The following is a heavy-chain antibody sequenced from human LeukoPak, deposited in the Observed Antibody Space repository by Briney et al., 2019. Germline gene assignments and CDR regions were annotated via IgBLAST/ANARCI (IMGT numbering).Heavy chain of an antibody. Sequence: PGGSLRLSCAASGFTFSSYEMNWVRQAPGKGLEWVSYISSSGSTIYYADSVKGRFTISRDNAKNSLYLQMNSLRAEDTAVYYCARQRIAAAGKAGNFDYWGQGTLVTVSS. D-gene: IGHD6-13*01. CDR3: ARQRIAAAGKAGNFDY. CDR2: ISSSGSTI. V-gene: IGHV3-48*03. J-gene: IGHJ4*02. CDR1: GFTFSSYE.